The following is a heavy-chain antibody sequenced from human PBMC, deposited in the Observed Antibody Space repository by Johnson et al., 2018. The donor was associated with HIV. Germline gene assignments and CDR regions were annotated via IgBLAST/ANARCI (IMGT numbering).Heavy chain of an antibody. D-gene: IGHD6-19*01. CDR2: INWNGGST. J-gene: IGHJ3*02. CDR3: ARFRQWLVFPAFDI. V-gene: IGHV3-20*04. Sequence: EQLVESGGGVVRPGGSLRLSCAASGFTFDDYGMSWVRQAPGKGLEWVSGINWNGGSTGYTDAVKGRFTISRDNAKNSLYLQMNSLRAEDTALYYCARFRQWLVFPAFDIWGQGTMVTVSS. CDR1: GFTFDDYG.